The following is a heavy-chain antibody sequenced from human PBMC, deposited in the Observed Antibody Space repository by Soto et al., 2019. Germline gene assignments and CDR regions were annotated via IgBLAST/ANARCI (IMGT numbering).Heavy chain of an antibody. CDR3: ARLSGGHSRSLLAY. Sequence: GESLKISCKGSGYGFSSYWIGWVRQMSGKGLEWMGVISPGNSDTRYIPSFQGQVTMSADKSISTAYLHWSSLKASDTAMYYCARLSGGHSRSLLAYWGQGTPVIVSS. V-gene: IGHV5-51*01. CDR1: GYGFSSYW. J-gene: IGHJ4*02. D-gene: IGHD6-13*01. CDR2: ISPGNSDT.